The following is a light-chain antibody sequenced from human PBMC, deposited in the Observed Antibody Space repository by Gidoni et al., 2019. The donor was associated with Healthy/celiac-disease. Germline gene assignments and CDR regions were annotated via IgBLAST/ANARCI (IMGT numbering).Light chain of an antibody. Sequence: AIQFTQSPSSLSASVGDRVTITCRASQGISSALAWYQQKPGKAPKLLIYDASSVESGVPSRFSGSGYGTDLTLNISSLQHEDFANYYCQQFNSYPTVGQGTRLEIK. V-gene: IGKV1-13*02. CDR3: QQFNSYPT. J-gene: IGKJ5*01. CDR1: QGISSA. CDR2: DAS.